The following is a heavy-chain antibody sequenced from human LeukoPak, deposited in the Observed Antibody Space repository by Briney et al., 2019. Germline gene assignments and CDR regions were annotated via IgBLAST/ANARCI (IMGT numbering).Heavy chain of an antibody. CDR3: ARESVQLWASFDY. Sequence: SETLSLTCTVSGGSISSYYWSWIRQPPGKGLEWIGYIYYSGSTNYNPSLKSRVTISVDTSKNQFSLKLSSVTAADTAVYYCARESVQLWASFDYWGQGTLVTVSS. V-gene: IGHV4-59*01. J-gene: IGHJ4*02. D-gene: IGHD5-18*01. CDR2: IYYSGST. CDR1: GGSISSYY.